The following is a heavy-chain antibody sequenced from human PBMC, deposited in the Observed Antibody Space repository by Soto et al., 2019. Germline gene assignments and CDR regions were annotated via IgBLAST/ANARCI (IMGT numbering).Heavy chain of an antibody. V-gene: IGHV4-34*01. CDR3: ARGRSIRVGATKCFDY. D-gene: IGHD1-26*01. Sequence: QVQLQQWGAGLLKPSETLSLTCAVYGGSFSGYYWSWIRQPPGKGLEWIGEINHSGSTNYNPSLKSRVIIAVATSQTQISVKLSSVTAEDTAVYYGARGRSIRVGATKCFDYWGQGTLVTVSS. J-gene: IGHJ4*02. CDR1: GGSFSGYY. CDR2: INHSGST.